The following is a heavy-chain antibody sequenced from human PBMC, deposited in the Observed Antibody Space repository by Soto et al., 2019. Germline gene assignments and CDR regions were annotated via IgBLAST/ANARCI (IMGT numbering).Heavy chain of an antibody. V-gene: IGHV4-39*01. CDR2: IYYNGNT. Sequence: QPQLQESGPGLVKPSETLSLTCTVSGGSISSRISYWGWIRQPPGGGLAWIGSIYYNGNTYYNPSLKGPVTISVDTSKNQFSLKLSAVTAADTAVYYCARQPPGLWFGGGPDYWGQGTLVTVSS. J-gene: IGHJ4*02. D-gene: IGHD3-10*01. CDR1: GGSISSRISY. CDR3: ARQPPGLWFGGGPDY.